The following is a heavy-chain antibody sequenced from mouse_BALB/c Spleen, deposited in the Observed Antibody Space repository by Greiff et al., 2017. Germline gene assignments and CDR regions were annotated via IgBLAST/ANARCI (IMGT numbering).Heavy chain of an antibody. Sequence: VHVKQSGTVLARPGASVKMSCKASGYSFTSYWMPWVKQRPGQGLEWIGAIYPGNSDTSYNQKFKGKAKLTAVTSASTAYMELSSLTNEDSAVYYCTRCRYGEYAMDYWGQGTSVTVSS. V-gene: IGHV1-5*01. J-gene: IGHJ4*01. CDR2: IYPGNSDT. CDR1: GYSFTSYW. CDR3: TRCRYGEYAMDY. D-gene: IGHD2-14*01.